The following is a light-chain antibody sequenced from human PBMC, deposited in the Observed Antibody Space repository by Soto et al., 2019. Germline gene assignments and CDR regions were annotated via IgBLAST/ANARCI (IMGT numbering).Light chain of an antibody. V-gene: IGLV2-14*01. Sequence: QSALTQPASVSGSPGQSITISCTGTSSDIGVYNFVSWYQQHPGKAPKLMIYDVNLRPSGVSDRFSGSKSGNTASLTISGLQAEDEAHDYCSSYATSTVFGGGTQLTVL. J-gene: IGLJ2*01. CDR3: SSYATSTV. CDR2: DVN. CDR1: SSDIGVYNF.